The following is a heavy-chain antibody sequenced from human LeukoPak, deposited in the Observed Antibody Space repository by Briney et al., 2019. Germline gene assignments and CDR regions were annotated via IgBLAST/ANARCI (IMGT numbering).Heavy chain of an antibody. D-gene: IGHD6-25*01. CDR2: ISTYNGNT. CDR1: DYTFTSYG. Sequence: ASVKVSRKASDYTFTSYGISWVRQAPGQGLEWMGWISTYNGNTNYAQKLQGRVTMTTDTSTSTAYMELRSLRSDDTAVYYCARAGSAATILPFDYWGQGTLVTVSS. V-gene: IGHV1-18*04. CDR3: ARAGSAATILPFDY. J-gene: IGHJ4*02.